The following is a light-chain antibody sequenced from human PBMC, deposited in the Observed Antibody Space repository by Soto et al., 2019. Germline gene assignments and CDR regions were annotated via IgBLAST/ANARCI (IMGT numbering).Light chain of an antibody. V-gene: IGLV2-8*01. CDR2: EVT. Sequence: QSVLTQPPSVSGAPGQSVTISCTGTSSDVGAYNYVSWYQQHPGKAPKLMIYEVTKRPSGVPARFSGSKSGNTASLTVSGLQAEDEADYYCTSHAALNAWYVSGTGTKVTVL. J-gene: IGLJ1*01. CDR1: SSDVGAYNY. CDR3: TSHAALNAWYV.